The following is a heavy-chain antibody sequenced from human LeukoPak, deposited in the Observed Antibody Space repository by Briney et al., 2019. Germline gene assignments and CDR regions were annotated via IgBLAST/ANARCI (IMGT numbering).Heavy chain of an antibody. Sequence: PSETLSLTCTVSGGSISSSSYYWGWVRQPPGKGLEWIGSIYYSGSTYYNPSLKSRVTISVDTSKNQFSLKLSSVTAADTAVYYCARWIQLWYDAFDIWGQGTMVTVSS. J-gene: IGHJ3*02. V-gene: IGHV4-39*01. D-gene: IGHD5-18*01. CDR3: ARWIQLWYDAFDI. CDR1: GGSISSSSYY. CDR2: IYYSGST.